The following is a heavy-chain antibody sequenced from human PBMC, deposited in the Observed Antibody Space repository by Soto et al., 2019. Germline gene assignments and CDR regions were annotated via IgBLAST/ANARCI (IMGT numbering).Heavy chain of an antibody. CDR3: ATSIYSNGWFAH. CDR2: INPSGGST. D-gene: IGHD6-19*01. Sequence: QVQLVQSGAEVRKPGASVKVSCKASGYTFTNYYLHWVRQAPGQGLEWMGIINPSGGSTSYAQNFQGRVTMTRDSSTSTVFMELSSLRFEDPAVYYCATSIYSNGWFAHWGQGTLVTVSS. V-gene: IGHV1-46*01. CDR1: GYTFTNYY. J-gene: IGHJ5*02.